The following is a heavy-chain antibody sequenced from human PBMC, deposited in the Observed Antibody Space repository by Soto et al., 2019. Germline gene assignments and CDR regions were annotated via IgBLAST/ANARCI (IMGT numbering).Heavy chain of an antibody. CDR3: ARDPLWGTAMVLWYFDL. Sequence: QVQLVESGGGVVQPGRSLRLSCAASGFTFSSYAMHWVRQAPGKGLEWVAVISYDGSNKYYADSVKGRFTISRDNSKNTLYLQMNRLRAEETAGYYCARDPLWGTAMVLWYFDLWGRGTLVTVSS. J-gene: IGHJ2*01. CDR1: GFTFSSYA. V-gene: IGHV3-30-3*01. CDR2: ISYDGSNK. D-gene: IGHD5-18*01.